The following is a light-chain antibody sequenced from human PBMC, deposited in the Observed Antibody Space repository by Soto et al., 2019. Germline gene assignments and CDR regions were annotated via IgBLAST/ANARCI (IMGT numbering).Light chain of an antibody. J-gene: IGKJ4*01. CDR3: QQYYSIPLT. CDR1: QNVLYSSNNNNY. CDR2: WAS. V-gene: IGKV4-1*01. Sequence: DIVMTQSPDLLAVSLGERATINCKSSQNVLYSSNNNNYLAWYQQKPGQPPKLLIYWASTRESGVPDRFSGSGSGTDFTLTISSLQDEDVAVYYCQQYYSIPLTFGGGTKVEI.